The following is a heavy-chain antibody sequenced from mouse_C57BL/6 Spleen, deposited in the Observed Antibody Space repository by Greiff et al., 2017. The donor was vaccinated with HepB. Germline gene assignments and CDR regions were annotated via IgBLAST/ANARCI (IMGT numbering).Heavy chain of an antibody. D-gene: IGHD2-4*01. CDR2: ISYSGST. CDR3: ARGGLRQAMDY. Sequence: DVKLQESGPGMVKPSQSLSLTCTVTGYSITSGYDWHWIRHFPGNKLEWMGYISYSGSTNYNPSLKSRISITHDTSKNHFFLKLNSVTTEDTATYYCARGGLRQAMDYWGQGTSVTVSS. CDR1: GYSITSGYD. V-gene: IGHV3-1*01. J-gene: IGHJ4*01.